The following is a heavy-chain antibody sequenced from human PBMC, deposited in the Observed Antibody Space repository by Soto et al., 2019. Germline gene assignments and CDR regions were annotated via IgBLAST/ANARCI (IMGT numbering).Heavy chain of an antibody. CDR3: ARGFSRRFDC. CDR1: GDSVSTNSAG. J-gene: IGHJ5*01. D-gene: IGHD3-3*02. CDR2: TYYRSKWYN. Sequence: SQTLSLTCAISGDSVSTNSAGWHWIRQSPSRGLEWLGRTYYRSKWYNDYALSMKSRVTINTDTPRNQFSLQLNSVTPEDTAVYYCARGFSRRFDCWGQGTLVTVSS. V-gene: IGHV6-1*01.